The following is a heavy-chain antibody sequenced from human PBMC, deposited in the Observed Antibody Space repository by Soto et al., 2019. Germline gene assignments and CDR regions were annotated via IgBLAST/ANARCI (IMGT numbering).Heavy chain of an antibody. CDR2: LSGSGGST. Sequence: GGSLRLSCAASGFAFSSYAMSWVRQAPGKGLEWVSALSGSGGSTYYADSVKGRFTISRDNSKNTLYLQMNSLRAEDTAVYYCAKDQTQLTGTPDYWGQGTQVTVSS. D-gene: IGHD1-7*01. CDR3: AKDQTQLTGTPDY. J-gene: IGHJ4*02. CDR1: GFAFSSYA. V-gene: IGHV3-23*01.